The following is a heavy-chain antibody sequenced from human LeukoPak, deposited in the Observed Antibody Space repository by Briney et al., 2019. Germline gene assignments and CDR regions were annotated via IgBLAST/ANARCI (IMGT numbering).Heavy chain of an antibody. Sequence: PGGSLRLSCAASGFTFSSYGMHWVRQAPGKGLEWVALISYDGSNKYYVDSVKGRFTISRDNPKSTLYLQMNSLRAEDTAVYYCAKEFRDGYNKVFDYWGQGTLVTVSS. J-gene: IGHJ4*02. CDR2: ISYDGSNK. CDR1: GFTFSSYG. CDR3: AKEFRDGYNKVFDY. D-gene: IGHD5-24*01. V-gene: IGHV3-30*18.